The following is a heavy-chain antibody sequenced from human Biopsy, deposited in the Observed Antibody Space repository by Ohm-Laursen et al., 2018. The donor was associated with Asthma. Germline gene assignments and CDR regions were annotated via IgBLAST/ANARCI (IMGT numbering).Heavy chain of an antibody. J-gene: IGHJ4*02. D-gene: IGHD2-2*01. CDR2: INSVFGTT. CDR1: GGTFNTYV. Sequence: ASVKVSCKALGGTFNTYVIGWVRQAPGQGLEWMGGINSVFGTTTYPQKFQDRVTITADDSTSTVYMELSSLRSEDPAVYYCARKAGSCISRTCYSLDFWGQGTLVTVSS. V-gene: IGHV1-69*13. CDR3: ARKAGSCISRTCYSLDF.